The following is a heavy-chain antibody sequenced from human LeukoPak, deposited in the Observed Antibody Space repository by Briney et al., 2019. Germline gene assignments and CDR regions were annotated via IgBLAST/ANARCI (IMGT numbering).Heavy chain of an antibody. CDR1: GFTFSSYS. D-gene: IGHD2-2*02. J-gene: IGHJ5*02. CDR2: ISSSSSTI. CDR3: AREDHVPAAINNWFDP. Sequence: AGGSLRLSCAASGFTFSSYSMNWVRQAPGKGLEWVSYISSSSSTIYYADSVKGRFTISRDNAKNSLYLQMNSLRAEDTAVYYCAREDHVPAAINNWFDPWGQGTLVTVSS. V-gene: IGHV3-48*01.